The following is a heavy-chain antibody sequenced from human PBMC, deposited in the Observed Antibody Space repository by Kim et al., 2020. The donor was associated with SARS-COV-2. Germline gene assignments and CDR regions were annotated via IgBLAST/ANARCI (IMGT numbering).Heavy chain of an antibody. V-gene: IGHV1-69*06. Sequence: SVKVSCKASGGTFSSYAISWVRQAPGQGLEWMGGIIPIFGTANYAQKFQGRVTITADKSTSTAYMELSSLRSEDTAVYYCARVPPEYCSGGSCYFPYGDWGYFDYWGQGTLVTVSS. CDR3: ARVPPEYCSGGSCYFPYGDWGYFDY. J-gene: IGHJ4*02. CDR2: IIPIFGTA. CDR1: GGTFSSYA. D-gene: IGHD2-15*01.